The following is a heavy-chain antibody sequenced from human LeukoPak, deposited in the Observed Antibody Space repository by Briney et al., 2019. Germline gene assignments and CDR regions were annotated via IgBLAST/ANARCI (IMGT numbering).Heavy chain of an antibody. J-gene: IGHJ4*02. D-gene: IGHD6-13*01. CDR1: DGSISSYY. CDR3: ARHRFTGSSNYFDY. V-gene: IGHV4-59*08. Sequence: PSETLSLTCTVSDGSISSYYWSWIRQPPGKGLEWIGYIYYSGSTNYNPSLKSRVTISVDTSKNQFSLKVNSVTAADTAVYYCARHRFTGSSNYFDYWGQGTLVTVSS. CDR2: IYYSGST.